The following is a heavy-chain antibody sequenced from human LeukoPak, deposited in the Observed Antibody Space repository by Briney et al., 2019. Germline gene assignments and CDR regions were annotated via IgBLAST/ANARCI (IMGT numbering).Heavy chain of an antibody. CDR3: ITDIGYSG. J-gene: IGHJ4*02. V-gene: IGHV3-15*01. D-gene: IGHD5-12*01. CDR2: IKSITDGGTT. Sequence: GGSLRLSCAASGFTFSNAWMTWVRQAPGKGLEWVGRIKSITDGGTTDYAAPVKGRFTISRDDSKNTLYLQMNSLKTEDTAVYYCITDIGYSGWGQGTLVTVSS. CDR1: GFTFSNAW.